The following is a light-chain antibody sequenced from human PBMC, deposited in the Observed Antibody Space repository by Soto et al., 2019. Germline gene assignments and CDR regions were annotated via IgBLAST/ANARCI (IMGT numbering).Light chain of an antibody. Sequence: EIVLTQSPAPLSFSPGERATLSCRASQSVSSYLAWYQQKPGQAPRLLIYDASNRATGIPARFSGSGSGTDFTLTISSLEPEDFAVYYCQQRRTFGQGTKV. CDR3: QQRRT. CDR2: DAS. CDR1: QSVSSY. J-gene: IGKJ1*01. V-gene: IGKV3-11*01.